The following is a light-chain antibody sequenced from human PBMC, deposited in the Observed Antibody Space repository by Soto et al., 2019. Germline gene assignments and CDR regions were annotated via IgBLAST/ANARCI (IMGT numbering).Light chain of an antibody. CDR2: EVT. Sequence: QSALTQPPSASGSPGQSVTISCTGTSSDVGGYNYVSWYQQHPGKAPKLMIYEVTKRPSGVPDRFSGSKSGNTASLTVSGLQAEDEAEYNCTSFAGSNNFEVVFGGGTKLTVL. CDR3: TSFAGSNNFEVV. J-gene: IGLJ2*01. CDR1: SSDVGGYNY. V-gene: IGLV2-8*01.